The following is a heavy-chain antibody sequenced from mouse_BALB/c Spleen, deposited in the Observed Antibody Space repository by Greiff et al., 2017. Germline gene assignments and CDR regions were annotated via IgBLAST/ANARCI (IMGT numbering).Heavy chain of an antibody. CDR2: IRNKANGYTT. D-gene: IGHD3-3*01. Sequence: EVKLMESGGGLVQPGGSLRLSCATSGFTFTDYYMSWVRQPPGKALEWLGFIRNKANGYTTEYSASVKGRFTISRDNSQSILYLQMNTLRAEDSATYYCARGRDDAMDYWGQGTSVTVSS. CDR1: GFTFTDYY. V-gene: IGHV7-3*02. CDR3: ARGRDDAMDY. J-gene: IGHJ4*01.